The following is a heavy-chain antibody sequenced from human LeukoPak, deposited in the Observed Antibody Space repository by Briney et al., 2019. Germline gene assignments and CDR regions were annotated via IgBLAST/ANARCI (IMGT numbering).Heavy chain of an antibody. D-gene: IGHD3-10*01. CDR1: GFTFSGFS. J-gene: IGHJ4*02. CDR3: ARAGSHWHYVY. Sequence: GGSLRLSCAASGFTFSGFSMSWVRQSPTKGLEWVANIKQDGSERYYEDSVKGRFTISRDNAKNSLSLQMNNLRVEDTAVYYCARAGSHWHYVYWGQGTVVTVSS. V-gene: IGHV3-7*01. CDR2: IKQDGSER.